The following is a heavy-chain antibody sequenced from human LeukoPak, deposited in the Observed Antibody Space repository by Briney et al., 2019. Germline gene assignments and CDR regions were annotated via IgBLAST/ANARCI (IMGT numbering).Heavy chain of an antibody. CDR3: AGRGVIKEGGYFDY. V-gene: IGHV1-58*01. D-gene: IGHD3-10*01. Sequence: SVKVSCKASGFTFTSSAVQWVRQARGQRLECIGWIVVGSGNTNYAQKFQERVTITRDMSTSTAYKELSSLRSEDTAVYYCAGRGVIKEGGYFDYWGQGTLVTVSS. CDR1: GFTFTSSA. J-gene: IGHJ4*02. CDR2: IVVGSGNT.